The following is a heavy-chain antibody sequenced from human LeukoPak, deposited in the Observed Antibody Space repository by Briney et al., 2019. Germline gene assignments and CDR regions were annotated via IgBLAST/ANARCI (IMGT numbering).Heavy chain of an antibody. D-gene: IGHD6-6*01. CDR1: GSTFSGFW. V-gene: IGHV3-7*03. Sequence: GGSLRLSCAVSGSTFSGFWMSWSRQAPGKGLEWVASINSDGSEGYYADVVKGRFTISRDNAKNSLYLQINSLRAEDTAVYYCARSSYSSSSSVWGQGTMVTVSS. CDR3: ARSSYSSSSSV. J-gene: IGHJ3*01. CDR2: INSDGSEG.